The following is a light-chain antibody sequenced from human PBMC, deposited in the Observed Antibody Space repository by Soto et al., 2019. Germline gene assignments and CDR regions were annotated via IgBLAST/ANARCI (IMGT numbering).Light chain of an antibody. V-gene: IGLV2-14*01. Sequence: SALTQPASVSGSPGQSITISCTGTSSDVGGYNYVSWYQQHPGKAPKLMIYDVSNRPSGVSNRFSGSKSGNTASLPISGLQAEDEADYYCSSYTSSSTVYVFGTGTQLTVL. CDR2: DVS. CDR1: SSDVGGYNY. J-gene: IGLJ1*01. CDR3: SSYTSSSTVYV.